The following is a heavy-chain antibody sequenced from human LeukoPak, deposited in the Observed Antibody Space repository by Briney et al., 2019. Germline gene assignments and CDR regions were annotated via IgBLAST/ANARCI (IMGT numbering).Heavy chain of an antibody. J-gene: IGHJ4*02. Sequence: GGSLRLSCAASGFIFRSYWMVWVRQAPGKGLEWVASIDEHGFKTYYAASVTGRFTTSKDTAKNSLDLQMNSLRAEDTAVYYCARDGITCTRDYWGQGALVTVSS. D-gene: IGHD1-7*01. V-gene: IGHV3-7*01. CDR2: IDEHGFKT. CDR1: GFIFRSYW. CDR3: ARDGITCTRDY.